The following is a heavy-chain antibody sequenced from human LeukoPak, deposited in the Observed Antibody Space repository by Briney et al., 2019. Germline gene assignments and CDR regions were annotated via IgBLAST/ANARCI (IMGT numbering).Heavy chain of an antibody. D-gene: IGHD3-22*01. J-gene: IGHJ3*02. V-gene: IGHV4-4*07. CDR2: IYTSGST. Sequence: PSETLSPTCTVSGGSISSYYWSWIRQPAGKGLEWIGRIYTSGSTNYNPSLKSRVTMSVDTSKNQFSLKLSSVTAADTAVYYCARGSYYYDSSGYYYDAFDIWGQGTMVTVSS. CDR3: ARGSYYYDSSGYYYDAFDI. CDR1: GGSISSYY.